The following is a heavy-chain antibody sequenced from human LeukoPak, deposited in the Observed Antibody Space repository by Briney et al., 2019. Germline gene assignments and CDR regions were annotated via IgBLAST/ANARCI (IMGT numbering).Heavy chain of an antibody. CDR3: ARTGDTAMPNPDY. J-gene: IGHJ4*02. Sequence: GASVTVSLKASGGTFSSYTISWVRQAHAQGLEWMGRIIPILGIANYAQKFQGRVTITADNSTSTAYMELSSLRSDDTAVYYCARTGDTAMPNPDYWGRGTLITVSS. CDR2: IIPILGIA. CDR1: GGTFSSYT. V-gene: IGHV1-69*02. D-gene: IGHD5-18*01.